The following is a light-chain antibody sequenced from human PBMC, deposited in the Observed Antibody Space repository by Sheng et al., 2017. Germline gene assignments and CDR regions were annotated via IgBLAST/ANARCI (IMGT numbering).Light chain of an antibody. CDR2: DVR. CDR1: MSGHNY. CDR3: GSYTSSSTVV. Sequence: QSVLTQPASVSGSPGQSVTISCTDMSGHNYVSWYQQHPGQAPKLIIYDVRSRPSGVSNRFSGTKSGNTASLSISGLQPEDEADYYCGSYTSSSTVVFGGGTKLAVL. V-gene: IGLV2-14*03. J-gene: IGLJ2*01.